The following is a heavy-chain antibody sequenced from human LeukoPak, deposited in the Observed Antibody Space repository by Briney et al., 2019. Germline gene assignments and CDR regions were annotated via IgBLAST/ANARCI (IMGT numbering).Heavy chain of an antibody. J-gene: IGHJ4*02. V-gene: IGHV1-46*01. CDR1: GYTFTSSH. Sequence: ASVKVSCKASGYTFTSSHFHWARQAPGQGLEWMGIINPNDGSTTYAQKFQGRVTMTEDTSTDTAYMELSSLRSEDTAVYYCATVGPTNWGQGTLVTVSS. CDR3: ATVGPTN. D-gene: IGHD5-12*01. CDR2: INPNDGST.